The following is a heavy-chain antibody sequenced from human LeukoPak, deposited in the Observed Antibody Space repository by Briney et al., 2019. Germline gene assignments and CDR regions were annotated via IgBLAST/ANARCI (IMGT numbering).Heavy chain of an antibody. CDR2: IYYSGGT. CDR3: ARTNAFDI. CDR1: GGSIGGHH. J-gene: IGHJ3*02. Sequence: SETLSLTCTVSGGSIGGHHWSWIQQPPGKGLEWIGNIYYSGGTNYNPSLESRVTISVDTAKNQFSLKLRSMTAADTAVYYCARTNAFDIWGQGTRVTVSS. V-gene: IGHV4-59*11.